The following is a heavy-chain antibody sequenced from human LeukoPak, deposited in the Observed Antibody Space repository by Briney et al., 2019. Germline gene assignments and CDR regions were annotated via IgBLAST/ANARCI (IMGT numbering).Heavy chain of an antibody. D-gene: IGHD2-21*01. CDR1: GGSISSSSFY. J-gene: IGHJ5*02. CDR2: ISYSGST. Sequence: PSETLSLTCTVSGGSISSSSFYWVWIRQPPGKGLEWIGSISYSGSTFYNPSLTSRVTISVDTSKNQFSLKLSPVTAADTAVYYCARDIKVINPNNWLDPWGQGTLVTVSS. V-gene: IGHV4-39*07. CDR3: ARDIKVINPNNWLDP.